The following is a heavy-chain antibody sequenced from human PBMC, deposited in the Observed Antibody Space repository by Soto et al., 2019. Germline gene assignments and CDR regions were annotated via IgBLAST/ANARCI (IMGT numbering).Heavy chain of an antibody. CDR3: AKDWGDVLRLRFLEWLSSPLDY. J-gene: IGHJ4*02. CDR2: ISGSGGST. Sequence: GGSLRLSCAASGFTFSSYAMSWVRQAPGKGLEWVSAISGSGGSTYYADSVKGRFTISRDNSKNTLYLQMNSLRAEDTAVYYCAKDWGDVLRLRFLEWLSSPLDYWGQGTLVTVSS. V-gene: IGHV3-23*01. CDR1: GFTFSSYA. D-gene: IGHD3-3*01.